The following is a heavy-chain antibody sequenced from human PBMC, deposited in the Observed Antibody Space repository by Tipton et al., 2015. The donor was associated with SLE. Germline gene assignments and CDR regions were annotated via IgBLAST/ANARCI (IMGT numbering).Heavy chain of an antibody. CDR1: AGSFSGYY. CDR2: IYYSGST. CDR3: ARALVGATVDY. V-gene: IGHV4-31*11. D-gene: IGHD1-26*01. Sequence: TLSLTCVVYAGSFSGYYWSWIRRHPGKGLEWIGYIYYSGSTYYNPSLKSRVTISVDTSKNQFSLKLSSVTAADTAVYYCARALVGATVDYWGQGTLVTVSS. J-gene: IGHJ4*02.